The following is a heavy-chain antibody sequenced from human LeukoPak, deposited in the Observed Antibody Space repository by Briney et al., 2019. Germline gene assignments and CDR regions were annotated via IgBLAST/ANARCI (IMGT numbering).Heavy chain of an antibody. CDR3: VCLGLGGLSLD. CDR1: GFTFNRYS. Sequence: GGSLRLSCAASGFTFNRYSMHWVRQAPGKGLVWVSHVNSDGSGTDYADSVKGRFTISRDNAKNTLYLQMNSLRVGDTAVYYCVCLGLGGLSLDWGQGTLVTVSS. V-gene: IGHV3-74*01. CDR2: VNSDGSGT. J-gene: IGHJ4*02. D-gene: IGHD3-16*01.